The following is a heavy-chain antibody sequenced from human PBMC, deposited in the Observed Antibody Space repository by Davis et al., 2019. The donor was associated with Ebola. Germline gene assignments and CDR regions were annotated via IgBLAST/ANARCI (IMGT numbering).Heavy chain of an antibody. J-gene: IGHJ4*02. V-gene: IGHV1-18*01. CDR3: AKYSSSGFDY. Sequence: ASVKVSCKASGYTFTSYGISWVRQAPGQGLEWMGWISAYNGNTNYAQKFQGRVTMTRDTSTSTVYMELSRLRSDDTAVYYCAKYSSSGFDYWGQGTLVTVSS. CDR1: GYTFTSYG. D-gene: IGHD6-13*01. CDR2: ISAYNGNT.